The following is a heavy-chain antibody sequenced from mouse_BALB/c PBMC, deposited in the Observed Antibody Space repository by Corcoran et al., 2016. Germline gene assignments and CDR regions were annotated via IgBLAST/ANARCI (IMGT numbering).Heavy chain of an antibody. J-gene: IGHJ4*01. D-gene: IGHD2-5*01. CDR1: GYTFTNYG. CDR3: ARSNSYAMDY. Sequence: QIQLVQSGPELKKPGETVKISCKASGYTFTNYGMNWVKQAPGKGLKWMGWINTYTGEPTYADDFKGRFAFSLETSASTAYLQINNLKNEDTATYCCARSNSYAMDYWGQGTSVTVSS. V-gene: IGHV9-3-1*01. CDR2: INTYTGEP.